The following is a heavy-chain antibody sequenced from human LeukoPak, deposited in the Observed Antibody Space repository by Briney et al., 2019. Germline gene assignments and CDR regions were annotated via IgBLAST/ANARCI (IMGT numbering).Heavy chain of an antibody. CDR3: ARDVNYYDNHDAFDI. CDR1: GFTFSSYA. J-gene: IGHJ3*02. V-gene: IGHV3-30*17. CDR2: ISYEGSNK. D-gene: IGHD3-22*01. Sequence: HPGGPLRLSCAASGFTFSSYAMHGVPQAPGKGLEWVAVISYEGSNKYYADSVKGRFTISRDNSKNTLYLQMNSLRAEDTAVYYCARDVNYYDNHDAFDIWGQGTMVTVSS.